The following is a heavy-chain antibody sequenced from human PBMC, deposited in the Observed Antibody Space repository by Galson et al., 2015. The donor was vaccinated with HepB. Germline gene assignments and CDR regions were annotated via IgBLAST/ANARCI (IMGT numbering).Heavy chain of an antibody. V-gene: IGHV3-66*01. CDR1: GFTVSSNY. J-gene: IGHJ4*02. Sequence: SLRLSCAASGFTVSSNYMSWVRQAPGKGLEWVSVIYSGGSTYYADSVKGRFTISRDNSKNTLYLQMNSLRAEDTTVYYCARDRAYCSSTSCLHIYWGQGTLVTVSS. CDR2: IYSGGST. D-gene: IGHD2-2*01. CDR3: ARDRAYCSSTSCLHIY.